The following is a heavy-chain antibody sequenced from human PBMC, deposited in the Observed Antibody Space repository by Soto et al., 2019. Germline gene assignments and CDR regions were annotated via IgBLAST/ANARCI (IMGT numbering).Heavy chain of an antibody. D-gene: IGHD1-7*01. CDR3: ESGDSGTYFDY. CDR2: ISHGGGA. J-gene: IGHJ4*02. CDR1: DVSCSVYY. V-gene: IGHV4-34*01. Sequence: KASWTXSLTCSFCDVSCSVYYFALIRHAPGKGLEWIGEISHGGGADSYGALKSRVTVSVDKSKNQSSLRVNSVNAADTAVYYCESGDSGTYFDYWGQGPLVTV.